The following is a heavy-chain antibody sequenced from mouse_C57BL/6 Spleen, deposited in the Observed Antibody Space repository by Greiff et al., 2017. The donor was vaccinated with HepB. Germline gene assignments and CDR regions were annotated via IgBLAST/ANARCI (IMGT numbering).Heavy chain of an antibody. Sequence: VQLQQSGPELVKPGASVKISCKASGYSFTGYYMNWVKQSPEKSLEWIGEINPSTGGTTYNQKFKAKATLTVDKSSSTAYMQLKSLTSEDSAVYYCARARDYDYYAMDYWGQGTSVTVSS. D-gene: IGHD2-4*01. J-gene: IGHJ4*01. CDR1: GYSFTGYY. V-gene: IGHV1-42*01. CDR3: ARARDYDYYAMDY. CDR2: INPSTGGT.